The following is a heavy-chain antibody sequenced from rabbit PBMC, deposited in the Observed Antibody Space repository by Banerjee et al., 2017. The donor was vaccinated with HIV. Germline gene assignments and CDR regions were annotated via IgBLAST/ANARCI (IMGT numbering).Heavy chain of an antibody. CDR2: IYTGSSGST. V-gene: IGHV1S45*01. D-gene: IGHD4-1*01. CDR3: ARDGSGWGDLKL. J-gene: IGHJ4*01. Sequence: QEQLVESGGGLVQPEGSLTLTCKASGLDFSVNYWICWVRQAPGKGLERIACIYTGSSGSTWYASWAKGRFTISKTSSTTVTLQMTSLTAADTATYFCARDGSGWGDLKLWGQGTLVTVS. CDR1: GLDFSVNYW.